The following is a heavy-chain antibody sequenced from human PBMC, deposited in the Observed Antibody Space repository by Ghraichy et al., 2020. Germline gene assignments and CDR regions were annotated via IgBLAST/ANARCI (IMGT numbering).Heavy chain of an antibody. V-gene: IGHV3-33*08. CDR1: GFTFSSYG. CDR3: ARDLASSEIHSVYYGMDV. J-gene: IGHJ6*02. CDR2: IWSDGSKK. D-gene: IGHD3-3*02. Sequence: GGSLRLSCAVSGFTFSSYGMHLVRQAPGKGLEWVAVIWSDGSKKHYADSVKGRFTISRDNSKKTLYLEMNSLTAEDTAVYYCARDLASSEIHSVYYGMDVWGQGTTVIVSS.